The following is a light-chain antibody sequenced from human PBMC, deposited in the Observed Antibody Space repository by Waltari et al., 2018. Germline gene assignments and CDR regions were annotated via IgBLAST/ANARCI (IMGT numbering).Light chain of an antibody. CDR2: DVT. CDR3: SSPTTSITWV. Sequence: QSALTQPPSVSGSPGQSVTISCPATSSDVGNYNRVPWSQQSPGTAPKLMIYDVTHRPSGVPDRFSGSKSGNTASLTISGLQAEDEADYYCSSPTTSITWVFGGGTKLTVL. J-gene: IGLJ3*02. V-gene: IGLV2-18*02. CDR1: SSDVGNYNR.